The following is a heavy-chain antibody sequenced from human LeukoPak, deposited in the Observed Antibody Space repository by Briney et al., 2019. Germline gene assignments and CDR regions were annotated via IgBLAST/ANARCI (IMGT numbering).Heavy chain of an antibody. CDR1: GYSITSYW. CDR3: ARLPRPYYYGSRSYFYAWFDP. D-gene: IGHD3-10*01. V-gene: IGHV5-51*01. Sequence: GESLKISCQGSGYSITSYWIAWVRQMPGKGLEWMGIIYPGDSDTRYSPSFQGQVTISADKSISTAYLQWSSLKASDTAMYYCARLPRPYYYGSRSYFYAWFDPWGQGTLVTVSS. J-gene: IGHJ5*02. CDR2: IYPGDSDT.